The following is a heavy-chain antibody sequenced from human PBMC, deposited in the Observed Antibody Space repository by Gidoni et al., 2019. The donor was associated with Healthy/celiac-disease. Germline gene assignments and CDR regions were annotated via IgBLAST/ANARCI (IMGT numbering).Heavy chain of an antibody. CDR2: ISYDGSNK. CDR3: ARVYDSSGYFVFDAFDI. D-gene: IGHD3-22*01. CDR1: GFTFSSYA. J-gene: IGHJ3*02. V-gene: IGHV3-30-3*01. Sequence: QVQLVQSGGGVVQPGRSLRLSCAASGFTFSSYAMHWVSQAPGKGLEWVAVISYDGSNKYYADSVKGRFTISRDNSKNTLYLQMNSLRAEDTAVYYCARVYDSSGYFVFDAFDIWGQGTMVTVSS.